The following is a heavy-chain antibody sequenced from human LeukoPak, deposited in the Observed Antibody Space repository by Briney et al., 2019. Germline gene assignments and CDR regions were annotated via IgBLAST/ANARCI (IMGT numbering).Heavy chain of an antibody. V-gene: IGHV3-33*01. CDR1: GFTFSSYG. D-gene: IGHD2-2*01. Sequence: GGSLRLSCAASGFTFSSYGMHWVRQAPGKGLEWAAVIWYDGSNKYYADSVKGRFTISRDNSKNTLYLQMNSLRAEDTAVYYCARDQPALGIDYWGQGTLVTVSS. CDR2: IWYDGSNK. J-gene: IGHJ4*02. CDR3: ARDQPALGIDY.